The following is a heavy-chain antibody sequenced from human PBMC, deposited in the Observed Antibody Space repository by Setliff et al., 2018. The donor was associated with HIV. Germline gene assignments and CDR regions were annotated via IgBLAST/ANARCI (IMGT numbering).Heavy chain of an antibody. D-gene: IGHD6-19*01. J-gene: IGHJ6*03. V-gene: IGHV4-34*01. CDR2: ITHSGST. CDR1: GGSFSGYY. Sequence: SETLCLTCAVYGGSFSGYYWTWIRQPPGKGLEWIGEITHSGSTNYNPSLETRVTISVDTSKNQFSLKLSSVTAADTAVYYCAKGVAGLQYYYYYMDVWGKGTTVTVSS. CDR3: AKGVAGLQYYYYYMDV.